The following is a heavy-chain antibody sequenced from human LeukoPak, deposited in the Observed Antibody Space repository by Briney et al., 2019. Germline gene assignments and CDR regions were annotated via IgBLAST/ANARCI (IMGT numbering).Heavy chain of an antibody. J-gene: IGHJ3*02. Sequence: SETLSLTCTVSGGSISSYYWSWIRQPAGKGLEWIGRIYTSGSTNYNPSLKSRVTMSVDTSKNQFSLKLSSVTAADTAVYYCARVFPYVRRPYGDHEDAFDIWGQGTMVTVSS. CDR1: GGSISSYY. CDR3: ARVFPYVRRPYGDHEDAFDI. CDR2: IYTSGST. V-gene: IGHV4-4*07. D-gene: IGHD4-17*01.